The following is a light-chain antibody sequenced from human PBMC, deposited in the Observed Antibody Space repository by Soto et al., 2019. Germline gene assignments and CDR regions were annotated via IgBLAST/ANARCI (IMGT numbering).Light chain of an antibody. Sequence: QSVLTQPPSASGTPGQRVTISCSGSRSNIGGNTVNWYQQYPGAAPKLLIFSDNQRPSGVPDRFSASKSGTSASLAISGLQSEDEADYHCAAWHDSLKGLVFGGGTKLTVL. CDR2: SDN. CDR1: RSNIGGNT. V-gene: IGLV1-44*01. CDR3: AAWHDSLKGLV. J-gene: IGLJ3*02.